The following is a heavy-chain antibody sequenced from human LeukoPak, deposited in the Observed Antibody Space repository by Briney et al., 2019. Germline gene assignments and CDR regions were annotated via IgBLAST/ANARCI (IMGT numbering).Heavy chain of an antibody. J-gene: IGHJ6*03. CDR3: ASLPRQYSGYDYGYYYYMDV. V-gene: IGHV4-34*01. CDR2: INHSGST. D-gene: IGHD5-12*01. Sequence: SETLSLTCAVYGGSFSGYYWSWIRQPPGKGLEWIGEINHSGSTNYNPSLKSRVTISVDTSKNQFSLKLSSVTAADTAVYYCASLPRQYSGYDYGYYYYMDVWGKGTTVTISS. CDR1: GGSFSGYY.